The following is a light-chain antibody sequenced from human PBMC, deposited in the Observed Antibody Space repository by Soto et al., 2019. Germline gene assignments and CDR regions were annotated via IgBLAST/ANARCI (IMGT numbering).Light chain of an antibody. CDR3: SSYTSSSTPLYV. V-gene: IGLV2-14*01. CDR2: EVS. J-gene: IGLJ1*01. CDR1: SSDVGGYNY. Sequence: QSVLTQPASVSGSPGQSITISCTGTSSDVGGYNYVSWYQQHPGKAPKLMIYEVSNRPSGVSNRFSGSKSGNTASLTISGLQAEDEADYYYSSYTSSSTPLYVFGTGTKLTVL.